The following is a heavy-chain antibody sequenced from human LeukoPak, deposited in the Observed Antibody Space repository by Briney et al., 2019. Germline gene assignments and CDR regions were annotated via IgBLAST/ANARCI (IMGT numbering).Heavy chain of an antibody. CDR2: IIPIFGTA. CDR1: GDTISSYA. CDR3: ARDNSVRDEAWWFNP. J-gene: IGHJ5*02. V-gene: IGHV1-69*06. D-gene: IGHD5-24*01. Sequence: SVKVSCKASGDTISSYAISWVRQAPGQGLEWLGGIIPIFGTANYAQKFQGSFTITADKSTSTAYLELSSLRSEDTAVYYCARDNSVRDEAWWFNPWGQGTLVTVSS.